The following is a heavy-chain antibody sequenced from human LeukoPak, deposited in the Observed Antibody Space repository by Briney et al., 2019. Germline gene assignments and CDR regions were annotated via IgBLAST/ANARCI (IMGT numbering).Heavy chain of an antibody. D-gene: IGHD2-21*01. V-gene: IGHV3-7*05. J-gene: IGHJ4*02. CDR2: IKEDGSEI. Sequence: GGSLRLSCAASGFTFSNYWMSWVRQAPGKGLEWVANIKEDGSEIYYVDSVKGRFTISRDNAKNSLYLQMSSLRAGDTAVYYCASQFWWAAVVGPALDCWGQGSLVTVSS. CDR3: ASQFWWAAVVGPALDC. CDR1: GFTFSNYW.